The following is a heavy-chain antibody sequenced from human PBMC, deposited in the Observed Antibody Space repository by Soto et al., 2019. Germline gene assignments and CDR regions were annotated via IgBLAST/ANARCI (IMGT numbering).Heavy chain of an antibody. D-gene: IGHD1-26*01. CDR2: INHLETT. J-gene: IGHJ4*02. CDR1: GASITFGGYS. V-gene: IGHV4-30-2*01. CDR3: ARGGGSDSFDY. Sequence: SETLSLTCTASGASITFGGYSWSWIRQTPGKGLEWIGYINHLETTFYNPSFESRLTLSIDRAKNQFSLKLHSMSAADRAVYFCARGGGSDSFDYWGQGILVTVSS.